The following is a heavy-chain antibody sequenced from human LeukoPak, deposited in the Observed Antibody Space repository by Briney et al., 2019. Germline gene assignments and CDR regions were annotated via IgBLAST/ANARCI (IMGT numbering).Heavy chain of an antibody. CDR3: ARDKVPGDY. CDR1: GGSITSYS. J-gene: IGHJ4*02. V-gene: IGHV4-59*01. CDR2: IHYSGST. Sequence: NPSETLSLTCTVSGGSITSYSWNWIRQPPGKGLEWIGYIHYSGSTDYNPSLKSRVTISVDTSKNQFSLNLRSVTAADTAVYYCARDKVPGDYWGQGTLVTVSS.